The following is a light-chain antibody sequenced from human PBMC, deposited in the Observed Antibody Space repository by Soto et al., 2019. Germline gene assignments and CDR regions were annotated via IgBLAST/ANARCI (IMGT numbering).Light chain of an antibody. CDR2: GAS. V-gene: IGKV3-20*01. J-gene: IGKJ2*01. CDR3: QQYGSSRRT. Sequence: EIVLTQSPGTLSLSPGERATLSCRASQSVSSSYLAWYQQKPGQAPRLLIYGASIRATGIPDRFSGSGSGTDFTLTISRLEPEDFAVYYCQQYGSSRRTFGQGTKLEIK. CDR1: QSVSSSY.